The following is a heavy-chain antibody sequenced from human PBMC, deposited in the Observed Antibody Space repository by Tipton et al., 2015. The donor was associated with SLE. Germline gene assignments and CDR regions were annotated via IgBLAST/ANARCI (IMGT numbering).Heavy chain of an antibody. V-gene: IGHV3-23*01. CDR3: ARRDYGDYYWYFDL. CDR1: GFTFSSYA. J-gene: IGHJ2*01. Sequence: SLRLSCAASGFTFSSYAMSWVRQAPGKGLEWVSAISGSGGSTYYADSVKGRFTISRDNSKNTLYLQMNSLRAEDTAVYYCARRDYGDYYWYFDLWGRGTLVTVSS. D-gene: IGHD4-17*01. CDR2: ISGSGGST.